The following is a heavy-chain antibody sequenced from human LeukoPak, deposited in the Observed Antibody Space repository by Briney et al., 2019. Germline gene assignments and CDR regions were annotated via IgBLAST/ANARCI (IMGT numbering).Heavy chain of an antibody. CDR3: AREPALGYCSGGSCYSREHYCMDV. Sequence: SETLSLTCTVSGGSISSGSYYWSWIRQPAGKGLEWIGRIYTSGSTNYNPSLKSRVTISVDTPKNQFSLKLSSVTAADTAVYYCAREPALGYCSGGSCYSREHYCMDVWGKGTTVTVSS. V-gene: IGHV4-61*02. D-gene: IGHD2-15*01. J-gene: IGHJ6*03. CDR1: GGSISSGSYY. CDR2: IYTSGST.